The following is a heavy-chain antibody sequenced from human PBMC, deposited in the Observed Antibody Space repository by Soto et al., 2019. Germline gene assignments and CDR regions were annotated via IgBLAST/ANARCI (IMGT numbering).Heavy chain of an antibody. J-gene: IGHJ4*02. CDR3: ARGGGLSEGGY. Sequence: QVQLVESGGGVVQPGRSLRLSCAASGFTFSNYGMHWVRQAPGKGLEWVAVIWYDESKKYYADSVKGRFTISRDSSKNKLYVQMNILGAEDTAVYYCARGGGLSEGGYWGQGTLVTVSS. CDR2: IWYDESKK. V-gene: IGHV3-33*01. D-gene: IGHD3-16*02. CDR1: GFTFSNYG.